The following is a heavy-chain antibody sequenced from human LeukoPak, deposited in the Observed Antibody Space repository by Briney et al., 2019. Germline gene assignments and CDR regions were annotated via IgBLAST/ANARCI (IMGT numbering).Heavy chain of an antibody. D-gene: IGHD1-26*01. V-gene: IGHV5-51*01. CDR2: IYPGDSDT. CDR1: GYSFTSYW. Sequence: GESLKISCKGSGYSFTSYWIGWVRQMPGKGLEWMGIIYPGDSDTRYSPSFQGQVTISADKSISTAYLQWSSLKASDTAMYYCARHSGSYGRYYYYYMDVWGKGTTVIVSS. CDR3: ARHSGSYGRYYYYYMDV. J-gene: IGHJ6*03.